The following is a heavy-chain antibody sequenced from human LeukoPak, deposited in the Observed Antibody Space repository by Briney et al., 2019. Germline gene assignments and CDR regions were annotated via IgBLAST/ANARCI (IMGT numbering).Heavy chain of an antibody. V-gene: IGHV1-69*05. Sequence: SVKVSCKASGGAFSNYGISWVRQAPGQGLEWMGGIIPMLGTANYAQRFQGRVAITTDESTSTAYMEVSSLRSEDTAVYYCARDSNIDGFDYWGQGTLVTVSS. CDR1: GGAFSNYG. D-gene: IGHD1/OR15-1a*01. CDR2: IIPMLGTA. J-gene: IGHJ4*02. CDR3: ARDSNIDGFDY.